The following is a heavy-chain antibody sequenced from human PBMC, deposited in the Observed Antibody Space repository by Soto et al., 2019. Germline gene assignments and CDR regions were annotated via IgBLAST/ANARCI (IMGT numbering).Heavy chain of an antibody. Sequence: QITLKESGPTLVKPTQTLTLTCTFSGFSLSTHRVGVAWIRQPPGKALEWLTLISGDDGKHYSPSLRTRLTITKDTSKNQVVLTLTNMDPVDTATYYCAHSTAYCDGPCCDYFDYWGLGTLVTVSS. CDR2: ISGDDGK. J-gene: IGHJ4*02. CDR3: AHSTAYCDGPCCDYFDY. V-gene: IGHV2-5*02. D-gene: IGHD2-21*01. CDR1: GFSLSTHRVG.